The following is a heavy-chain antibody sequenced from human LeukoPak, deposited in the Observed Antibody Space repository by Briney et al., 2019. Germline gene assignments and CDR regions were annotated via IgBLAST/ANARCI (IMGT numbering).Heavy chain of an antibody. CDR3: AKVPSMVRGVAFDY. V-gene: IGHV3-23*01. CDR1: GFTFSSYA. D-gene: IGHD3-10*01. Sequence: PGGSLRLSCAASGFTFSSYAMSWVRQAPGKGLEWVSAISGSGGSTYYADSVKGRFTISRDNSKNTLYLQVNSLRAEDTAVYYCAKVPSMVRGVAFDYWGQGTLVTVSS. CDR2: ISGSGGST. J-gene: IGHJ4*02.